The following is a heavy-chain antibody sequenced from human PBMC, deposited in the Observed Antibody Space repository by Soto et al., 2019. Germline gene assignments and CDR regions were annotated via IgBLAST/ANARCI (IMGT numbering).Heavy chain of an antibody. V-gene: IGHV1-18*01. D-gene: IGHD2-21*01. Sequence: ASVKVSCKASGYTFTSYGISWVRQAPGQGLEWMGWISAYNGNTNYAQKLQGRVTMTTDTSTSTAYMELRSLRSDDTAVYYCAGDQRVIGYSVSNWFDPWGQGTLVTVSS. CDR1: GYTFTSYG. CDR3: AGDQRVIGYSVSNWFDP. J-gene: IGHJ5*02. CDR2: ISAYNGNT.